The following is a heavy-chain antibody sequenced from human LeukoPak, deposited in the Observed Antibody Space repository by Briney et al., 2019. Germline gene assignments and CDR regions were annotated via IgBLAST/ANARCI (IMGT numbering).Heavy chain of an antibody. V-gene: IGHV4-61*02. CDR2: IYTSGST. CDR1: GGSISSGSYY. Sequence: SETLSLTCTVSGGSISSGSYYWSWIRQPAGKGLEWTGRIYTSGSTNYNPSLKSRVTISVDTSKNQFSLKLSSVTAADTAVYYCARLSHWFDPWGQGTLVTVSS. J-gene: IGHJ5*02. D-gene: IGHD3-16*02. CDR3: ARLSHWFDP.